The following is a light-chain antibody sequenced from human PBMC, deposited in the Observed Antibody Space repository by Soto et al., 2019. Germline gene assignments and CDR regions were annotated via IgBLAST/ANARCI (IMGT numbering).Light chain of an antibody. J-gene: IGKJ2*01. CDR2: KAS. CDR1: QSISNW. Sequence: DIQMTQSPSTLSASVGDTVTITCRASQSISNWLAWYQQKPGQAPKLLIHKASTLESGVPSRFSGSGSATEFTLTISSLQPDDFATFYCQQYDRFPYTFGQGTKLEIK. CDR3: QQYDRFPYT. V-gene: IGKV1-5*03.